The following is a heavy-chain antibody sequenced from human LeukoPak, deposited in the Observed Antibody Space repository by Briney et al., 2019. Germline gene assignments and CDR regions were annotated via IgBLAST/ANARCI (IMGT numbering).Heavy chain of an antibody. CDR3: ARDLPPGSSGWYLGY. J-gene: IGHJ4*02. CDR1: GFTFSSYS. V-gene: IGHV3-48*02. Sequence: GGSLRLSCAASGFTFSSYSMNWVRPAPGKGLEWVSYISSSSSTIYYADSVKGRFTISRDNAKNSLYLQMNSRRDEDTAVYYCARDLPPGSSGWYLGYWGQGTLVTVSS. D-gene: IGHD6-19*01. CDR2: ISSSSSTI.